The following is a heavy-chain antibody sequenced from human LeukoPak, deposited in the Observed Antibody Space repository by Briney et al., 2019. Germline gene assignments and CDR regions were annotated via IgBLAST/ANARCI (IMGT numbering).Heavy chain of an antibody. CDR3: ARDRRGFTYYYDSSLGY. CDR2: ISYDGSNK. J-gene: IGHJ4*02. D-gene: IGHD3-22*01. CDR1: GFTFSSYG. V-gene: IGHV3-30*19. Sequence: PGGSLRLSCAASGFTFSSYGMHWIRQAPGKGLDWVAVISYDGSNKYYADSVKGRFTISRDDSKNTLYLQMNSLRAEDTAVYYCARDRRGFTYYYDSSLGYWGQGTLVTVSS.